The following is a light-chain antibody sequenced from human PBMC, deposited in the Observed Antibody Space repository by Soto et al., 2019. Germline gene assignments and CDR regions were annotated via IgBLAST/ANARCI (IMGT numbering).Light chain of an antibody. CDR1: QRISNSY. CDR3: QQYGTLIT. CDR2: DAS. V-gene: IGKV3-20*01. Sequence: EIVLTQSPGALSLSAGERATLSCRASQRISNSYLAWYQQKPGQAPRLLIYDASSRATGIPDRFSGSGSGTDFTLTISRLEPEDFAVYYCQQYGTLITFGQGTRLEIK. J-gene: IGKJ5*01.